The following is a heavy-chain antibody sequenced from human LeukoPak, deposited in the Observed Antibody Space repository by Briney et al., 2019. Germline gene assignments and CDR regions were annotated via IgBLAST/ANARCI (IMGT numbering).Heavy chain of an antibody. Sequence: ASVKVSCKASGYTFTGNYMQWVRQTPGQRLEWMGWIHPNRADTNHAQKFQGRVTITRDTSISKAYMELSRLRSDDTAVYYCARQSSGGYGLGYWGQGTLVTVSS. CDR1: GYTFTGNY. CDR3: ARQSSGGYGLGY. CDR2: IHPNRADT. D-gene: IGHD5-12*01. J-gene: IGHJ4*02. V-gene: IGHV1-2*02.